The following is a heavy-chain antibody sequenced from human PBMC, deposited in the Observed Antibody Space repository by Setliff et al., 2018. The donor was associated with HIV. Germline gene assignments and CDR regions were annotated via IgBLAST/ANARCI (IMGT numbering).Heavy chain of an antibody. CDR2: INPSGGST. Sequence: ASVKVSCKASGYTFTSYYMHWVRQAPGQGLEWMGTINPSGGSTSYAQKFQGRVTMTRDTSTSTAYMELSSLRSEDTAVYYCARDCSSTSCPGSFNYYYYYYYMDVWGKGTTVTVSS. J-gene: IGHJ6*03. CDR1: GYTFTSYY. D-gene: IGHD2-2*01. V-gene: IGHV1-46*03. CDR3: ARDCSSTSCPGSFNYYYYYYYMDV.